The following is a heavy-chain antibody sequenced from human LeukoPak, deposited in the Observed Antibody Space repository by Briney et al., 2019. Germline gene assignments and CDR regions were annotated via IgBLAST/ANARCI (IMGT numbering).Heavy chain of an antibody. CDR3: ARDWGDVLAFGP. V-gene: IGHV3-30*03. J-gene: IGHJ5*02. CDR1: GFTFNAYA. CDR2: ISYDGSST. D-gene: IGHD3-3*02. Sequence: PGTSLRLSCAASGFTFNAYAMHWVRQSPGKGPEWVAVISYDGSSTNYADSVRGRFTVSRDNSKNIVYLELQTLTTDDTAVFYCARDWGDVLAFGPWGQGTLVSVSS.